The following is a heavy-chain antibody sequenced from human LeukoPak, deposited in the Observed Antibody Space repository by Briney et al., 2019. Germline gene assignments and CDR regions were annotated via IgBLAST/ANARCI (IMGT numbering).Heavy chain of an antibody. CDR3: ASLYDIVGTTVDY. V-gene: IGHV1-2*06. D-gene: IGHD1-26*01. J-gene: IGHJ4*02. Sequence: GASVKVSCMTSGYTFTNYYIHWVRQAPGQGLEWMGRIDPNTGGTRSAKSFQGRVTMTRDTSISTAYMALSGLRSDDTAVYYCASLYDIVGTTVDYWGQGTLVTVSS. CDR2: IDPNTGGT. CDR1: GYTFTNYY.